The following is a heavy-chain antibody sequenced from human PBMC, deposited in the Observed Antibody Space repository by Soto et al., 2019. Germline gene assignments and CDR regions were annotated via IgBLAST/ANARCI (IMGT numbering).Heavy chain of an antibody. J-gene: IGHJ6*02. D-gene: IGHD2-15*01. CDR1: GFSLSTSGVG. V-gene: IGHV2-5*02. Sequence: QITLKESGPTLVKPTQTLTLTCTFSGFSLSTSGVGVAWIRQPPGKALEWLALIYWDDDKRYRPSLETRRTITKDTSKNQVVLTMTNMDSVDTATYYCAYLPCSGGSCYWSSYSGMDVWGQGTTVTVSS. CDR2: IYWDDDK. CDR3: AYLPCSGGSCYWSSYSGMDV.